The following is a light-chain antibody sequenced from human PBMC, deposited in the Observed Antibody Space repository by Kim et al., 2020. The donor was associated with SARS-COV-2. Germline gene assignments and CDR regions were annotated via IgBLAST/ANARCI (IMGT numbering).Light chain of an antibody. J-gene: IGKJ1*01. V-gene: IGKV3-20*01. CDR2: AAS. CDR3: QQHGSSPWA. Sequence: EIVLTQSPGTLSLSPGERATLSCRASQSVSNNYLAWYQQKPGQAPRLLIYAASSRATGIPDRFSGGGSGTDFTLTISRLEPEDFAVYYCQQHGSSPWAFGQGPKVDIK. CDR1: QSVSNNY.